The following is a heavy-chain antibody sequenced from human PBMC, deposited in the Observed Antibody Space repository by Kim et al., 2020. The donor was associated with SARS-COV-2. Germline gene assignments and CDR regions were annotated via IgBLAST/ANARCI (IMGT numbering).Heavy chain of an antibody. CDR1: GGSISSYY. V-gene: IGHV4-59*01. D-gene: IGHD3-9*01. CDR3: ARSYYDILTWDY. Sequence: SETLSLTCTVSGGSISSYYWSWIRQPPGKGLEWIGYIYYSGSTNYNPSLKSRDTISVDTSKNQFSLKLSSVTAADTAVYYCARSYYDILTWDYWGQGTLVTVSS. CDR2: IYYSGST. J-gene: IGHJ4*02.